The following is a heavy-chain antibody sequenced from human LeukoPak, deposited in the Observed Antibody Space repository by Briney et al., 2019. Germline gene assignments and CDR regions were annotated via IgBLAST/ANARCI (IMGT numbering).Heavy chain of an antibody. D-gene: IGHD3-9*01. V-gene: IGHV3-49*03. CDR3: TRMTGYPHTFDY. J-gene: IGHJ4*02. Sequence: GGSLRLSCTASGFTFGDYAMSWFRRAPGKGLEWVGFIRSKAYGGTTEYAASVKGRFTISRDDSKSIAYLQMNSLKTEDTAVYYCTRMTGYPHTFDYWGQGTLVTVSS. CDR1: GFTFGDYA. CDR2: IRSKAYGGTT.